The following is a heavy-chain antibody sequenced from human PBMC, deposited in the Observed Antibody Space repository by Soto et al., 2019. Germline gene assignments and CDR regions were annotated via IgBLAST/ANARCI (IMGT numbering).Heavy chain of an antibody. D-gene: IGHD3-9*01. J-gene: IGHJ6*02. V-gene: IGHV4-59*01. CDR1: GGSISSYY. CDR2: IYYSGST. Sequence: SETLSLTXTVSGGSISSYYWSWIRQPPGKGLEWIGYIYYSGSTNYNPSLKSRVTISVDTSKNQFSLKLSSVTAADTAVYYCARDRGRRYYDILTGYEYYYYYGMDVWGQGTTVTVS. CDR3: ARDRGRRYYDILTGYEYYYYYGMDV.